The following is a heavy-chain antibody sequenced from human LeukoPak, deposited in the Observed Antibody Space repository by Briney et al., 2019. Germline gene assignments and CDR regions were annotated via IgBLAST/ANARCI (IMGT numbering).Heavy chain of an antibody. V-gene: IGHV3-21*01. CDR1: GFTFSSYS. CDR2: ISSSSSYI. J-gene: IGHJ6*02. CDR3: ASDLGYCTNGVGRNYYYYGMDV. D-gene: IGHD2-8*01. Sequence: PGGSLRLSCAASGFTFSSYSMNWVRQAPGKGLEWVSSISSSSSYIYYADSVKGRFTISRDNAKNSLYLQMNSLRAEDTAVYYCASDLGYCTNGVGRNYYYYGMDVWGQGTTVTVSS.